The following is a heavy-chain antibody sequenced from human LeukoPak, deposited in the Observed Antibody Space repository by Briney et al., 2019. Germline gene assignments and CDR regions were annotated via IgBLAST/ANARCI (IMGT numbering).Heavy chain of an antibody. CDR3: AREAPRSFGQIDY. CDR1: GFTFSSYA. Sequence: GGSLRLSCAASGFTFSSYAMNWVRQAPGKGLEWVSYISGTSDTKYYAESVKGRFTISRDNAENSLYLQMNSLRDDDTAIYYCAREAPRSFGQIDYWGQGTLVTVSS. V-gene: IGHV3-48*02. J-gene: IGHJ4*02. CDR2: ISGTSDTK. D-gene: IGHD5-18*01.